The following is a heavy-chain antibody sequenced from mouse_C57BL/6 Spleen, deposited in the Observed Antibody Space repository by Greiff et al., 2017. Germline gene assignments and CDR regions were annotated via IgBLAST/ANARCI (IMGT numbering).Heavy chain of an antibody. D-gene: IGHD1-1*02. CDR3: ARGGDLYDFDY. CDR1: GYTFTSYG. Sequence: SGAELVRPGSSVKMSCKTSGYTFTSYGINWVKQRPGQGLEWIGYIYSGNGYTEYNEKFKGKATLTSHTSSSTAYMQLSSLTSADSAIYVCARGGDLYDFDYWGQGTTLTVSS. CDR2: IYSGNGYT. J-gene: IGHJ2*01. V-gene: IGHV1-58*01.